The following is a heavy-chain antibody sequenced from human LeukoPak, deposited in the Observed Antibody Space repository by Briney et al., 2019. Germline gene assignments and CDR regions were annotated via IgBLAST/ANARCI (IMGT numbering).Heavy chain of an antibody. CDR3: AREWQYQFDY. Sequence: PSETLSLTCTVSGGSITNTNCYWAWIRQPPGEGLEWIGSVYHSGITYYTPSLKSRVSISVDTSKNQFSLKVTSVTAADTAVYYCAREWQYQFDYWGQGSLVTVSS. D-gene: IGHD4-11*01. J-gene: IGHJ4*02. V-gene: IGHV4-39*07. CDR2: VYHSGIT. CDR1: GGSITNTNCY.